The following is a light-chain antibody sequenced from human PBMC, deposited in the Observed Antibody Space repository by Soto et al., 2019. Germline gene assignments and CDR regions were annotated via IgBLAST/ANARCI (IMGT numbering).Light chain of an antibody. Sequence: EIVMTQSPATLSVSQGERATLSCRASESVSSNLAWYQQKPGQAPRLLIYGASTRATGIPARFSGSGSGTEFTLTISSLQSEDFAVYYCQQYNKWPLTFGGGTKVAIK. CDR1: ESVSSN. CDR2: GAS. CDR3: QQYNKWPLT. J-gene: IGKJ4*01. V-gene: IGKV3-15*01.